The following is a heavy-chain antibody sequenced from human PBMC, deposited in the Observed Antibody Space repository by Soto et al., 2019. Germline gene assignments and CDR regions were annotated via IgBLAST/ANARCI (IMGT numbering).Heavy chain of an antibody. D-gene: IGHD3-10*01. CDR2: IKQDGSEK. CDR1: GFTFSSYW. CDR3: ARRGGGELLLQPDYYAFDI. Sequence: GGSLRLSCAASGFTFSSYWMSWVRQAPGKGLEWVANIKQDGSEKYYVDSVKGRFTISRDNAKNSLYLQMNSLRAEDTAVYYCARRGGGELLLQPDYYAFDIWGQGTMVTVSS. V-gene: IGHV3-7*01. J-gene: IGHJ3*02.